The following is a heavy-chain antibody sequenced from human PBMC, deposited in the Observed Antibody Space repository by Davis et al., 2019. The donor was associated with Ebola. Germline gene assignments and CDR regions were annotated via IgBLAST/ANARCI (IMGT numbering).Heavy chain of an antibody. D-gene: IGHD4-23*01. CDR2: IIPIFGTA. J-gene: IGHJ6*02. CDR3: ARATVVTPYVCDV. V-gene: IGHV1-69*05. Sequence: AASVKVSCKASGGTFSSYAISWVRQAPGQGLEWMGGIIPIFGTANYAQKFQGRVTMTRDTSTSTVYMELSSLRSEDTAVYYCARATVVTPYVCDVWGQGTTVTVSS. CDR1: GGTFSSYA.